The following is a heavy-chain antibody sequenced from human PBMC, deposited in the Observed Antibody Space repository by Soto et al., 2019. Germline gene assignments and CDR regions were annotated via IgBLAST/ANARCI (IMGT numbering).Heavy chain of an antibody. CDR1: GFTFSDYG. J-gene: IGHJ6*02. CDR3: AKAGYCTRGNCYDYYRYDMDV. CDR2: VSYDGSSE. D-gene: IGHD3-10*01. V-gene: IGHV3-30*18. Sequence: VQMVESGGGVVQPGRSLRLTCAVSGFTFSDYGMHWVRQAPRKGLEWVAVVSYDGSSEFYADSVKGRFTISRDNSKNTLHLQMNSLRPEDTAVYYCAKAGYCTRGNCYDYYRYDMDVWGQGTAVTVSS.